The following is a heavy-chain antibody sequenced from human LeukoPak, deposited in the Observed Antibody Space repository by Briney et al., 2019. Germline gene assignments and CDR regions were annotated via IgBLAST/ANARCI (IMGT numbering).Heavy chain of an antibody. CDR1: GGSISSYY. Sequence: SETLSLTCTVSGGSISSYYWSWIRQPPGKGLEWIGSIYYSGSTYYNPSLKSRVTISVDTSKNQFSLKLSSVTAADTAVYYCARSPLGATSDFDYWGQGTLVTVSS. D-gene: IGHD1-26*01. CDR2: IYYSGST. V-gene: IGHV4-39*01. CDR3: ARSPLGATSDFDY. J-gene: IGHJ4*02.